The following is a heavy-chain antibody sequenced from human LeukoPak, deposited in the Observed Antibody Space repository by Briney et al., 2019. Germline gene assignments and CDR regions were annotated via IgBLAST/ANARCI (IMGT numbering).Heavy chain of an antibody. J-gene: IGHJ4*02. V-gene: IGHV1-69*13. CDR3: ARDKNGDGEDY. CDR2: IIPIFGTA. D-gene: IGHD4-17*01. Sequence: ASVKVSCKASGGTFSSCAISWVRQAPGQWLEWMGGIIPIFGTANYAQKFQGRVTITADESTSTAYMELSSLRSEDTAVYYCARDKNGDGEDYWGQGTLVTVSS. CDR1: GGTFSSCA.